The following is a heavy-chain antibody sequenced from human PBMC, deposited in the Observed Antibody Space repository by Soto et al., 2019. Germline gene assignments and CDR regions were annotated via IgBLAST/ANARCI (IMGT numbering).Heavy chain of an antibody. CDR1: GYTLSSYA. CDR3: ARDTGDGTFDF. CDR2: INAGYGNT. V-gene: IGHV1-3*01. J-gene: IGHJ4*02. Sequence: ASVKVSCKASGYTLSSYAMHWVRQAPGQRLEWMGWINAGYGNTKSSQKFQDRVTISRDTSASTAYMELTSLRSGDTAVYYCARDTGDGTFDFWGQGTLVTVSS. D-gene: IGHD7-27*01.